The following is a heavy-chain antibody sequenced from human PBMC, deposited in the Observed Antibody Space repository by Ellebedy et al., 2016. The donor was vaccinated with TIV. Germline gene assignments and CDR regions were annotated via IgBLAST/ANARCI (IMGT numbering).Heavy chain of an antibody. CDR1: GGSFSGYY. D-gene: IGHD3-22*01. V-gene: IGHV4-34*01. J-gene: IGHJ4*02. CDR2: INHSGST. CDR3: ARRPQFKYYYDSSGYYFVGFYFDY. Sequence: GSLRLSXAVYGGSFSGYYWSWIRQPPGKGLEWIGEINHSGSTNYNPSLKSRVTISVDTSKNQFSLKLSSVTAADTAVYYCARRPQFKYYYDSSGYYFVGFYFDYWGQGTLVTVSS.